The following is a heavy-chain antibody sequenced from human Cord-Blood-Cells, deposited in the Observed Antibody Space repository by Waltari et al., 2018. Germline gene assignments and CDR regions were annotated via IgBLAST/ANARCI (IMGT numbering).Heavy chain of an antibody. Sequence: QVQLVQSGAEVKKPGASVKVSCKVSGYTLTELSMHWVRQAPGKGLEWMGGFASADGNTIYAQKFQGRVTRTEDTSTDTAYMELSSLRSEDTAVYYCASRPIFDFWSGYFDFWGQGTLVTVSS. J-gene: IGHJ4*02. V-gene: IGHV1-24*01. CDR2: FASADGNT. CDR3: ASRPIFDFWSGYFDF. CDR1: GYTLTELS. D-gene: IGHD3-3*01.